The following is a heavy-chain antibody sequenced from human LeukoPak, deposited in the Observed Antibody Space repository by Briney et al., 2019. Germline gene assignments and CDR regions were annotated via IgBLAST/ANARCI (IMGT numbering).Heavy chain of an antibody. J-gene: IGHJ4*02. CDR3: ARGRTERRAFDH. CDR1: GGSFSGYY. CDR2: INHSGST. D-gene: IGHD2-8*02. Sequence: PSETLSLTCAVYGGSFSGYYWSWIRQPPGKGLEWIGEINHSGSTNYNPSLKSRVTISVDTSKNQFSLKLSSVTAADTAVYYCARGRTERRAFDHWGQGTLVTVSS. V-gene: IGHV4-34*01.